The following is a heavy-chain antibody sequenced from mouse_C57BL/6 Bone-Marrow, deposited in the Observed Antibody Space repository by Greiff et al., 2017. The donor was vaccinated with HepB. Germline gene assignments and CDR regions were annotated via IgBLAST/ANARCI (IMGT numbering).Heavy chain of an antibody. CDR3: ARWGGYYLFAY. Sequence: VQLQPGAELVKPGASVKMSCKASGYTFTSYWITWVKQRPGQGLEWIGDIYPGSGSTNYNEKFKSKATLTVDTSSSTAYMQLSSLTSEDSAVYYCARWGGYYLFAYWGQGTLVTVSA. D-gene: IGHD2-3*01. CDR2: IYPGSGST. J-gene: IGHJ3*01. V-gene: IGHV1-55*01. CDR1: GYTFTSYW.